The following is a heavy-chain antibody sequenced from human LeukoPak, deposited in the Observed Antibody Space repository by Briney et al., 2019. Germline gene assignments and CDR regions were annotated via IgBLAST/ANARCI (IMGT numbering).Heavy chain of an antibody. J-gene: IGHJ4*02. CDR1: GGSFSGYY. D-gene: IGHD6-13*01. V-gene: IGHV4-34*01. CDR2: INHSGST. Sequence: SETLSLTCALYGGSFSGYYWSWIRQPPGNGLEWIGEINHSGSTNYNPSLKSRVTISVDTSKNQFSLKLSSVTAADTAVYYCARTFGYSSTWYETDYWGQGTLVTVSS. CDR3: ARTFGYSSTWYETDY.